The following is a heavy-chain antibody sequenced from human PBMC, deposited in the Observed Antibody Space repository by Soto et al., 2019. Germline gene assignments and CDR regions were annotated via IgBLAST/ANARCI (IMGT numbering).Heavy chain of an antibody. CDR3: ARDDSSGPGRFDP. CDR1: GYTFTSYG. Sequence: GASVKVSCKASGYTFTSYGISWVRQAPGQGLEWMGRIIPILGIANYAQKFQGRVTITADKSTSTAYMELSSLRSEDTAVYYCARDDSSGPGRFDPWGQGTLVTVSS. V-gene: IGHV1-69*04. CDR2: IIPILGIA. D-gene: IGHD3-22*01. J-gene: IGHJ5*02.